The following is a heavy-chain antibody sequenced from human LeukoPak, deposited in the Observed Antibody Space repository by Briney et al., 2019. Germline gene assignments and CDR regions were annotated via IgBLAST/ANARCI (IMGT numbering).Heavy chain of an antibody. V-gene: IGHV3-23*01. Sequence: QTGGSLRLSCAASGFTFSSYAMSWVRQAPGKGLEWVSAISGSGGSTYYADSVKGRFTISRDNSKNTLYLQMNSLRAEDTAVYYCARQPGYSSGWLHNFDYWGQGTLVTVSS. CDR2: ISGSGGST. CDR1: GFTFSSYA. CDR3: ARQPGYSSGWLHNFDY. J-gene: IGHJ4*02. D-gene: IGHD6-19*01.